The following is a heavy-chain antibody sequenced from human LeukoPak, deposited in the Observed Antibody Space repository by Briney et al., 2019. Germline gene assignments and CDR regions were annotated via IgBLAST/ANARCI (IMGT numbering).Heavy chain of an antibody. CDR1: GFTFNKSW. CDR2: IKEDGTQK. V-gene: IGHV3-7*01. Sequence: GGSLRLSCAASGFTFNKSWMSWVRQAPGKGPEWVANIKEDGTQKYYVDSVKGRFTISRDNAKNSLYLQMNSLRAEDTAVYYCASRRGESYYDFWSGYRRGLNAFDIWGQGTMVTVSS. D-gene: IGHD3-3*01. CDR3: ASRRGESYYDFWSGYRRGLNAFDI. J-gene: IGHJ3*02.